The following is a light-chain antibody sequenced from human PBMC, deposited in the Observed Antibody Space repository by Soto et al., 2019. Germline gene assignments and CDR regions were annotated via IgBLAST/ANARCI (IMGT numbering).Light chain of an antibody. Sequence: EIVMTQSPATLSVSPGERATLSCRASQSVSSNLAWYQQKPGQAPSLLIYGASTRATGIPARFSGSGSGTEVTLTISSLQSEDFAVYYCQQYNNWPPGTFGQGTKVEIK. CDR3: QQYNNWPPGT. CDR2: GAS. V-gene: IGKV3-15*01. CDR1: QSVSSN. J-gene: IGKJ1*01.